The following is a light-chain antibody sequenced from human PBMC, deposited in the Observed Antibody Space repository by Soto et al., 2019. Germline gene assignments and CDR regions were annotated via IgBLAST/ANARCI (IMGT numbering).Light chain of an antibody. V-gene: IGKV1-39*01. CDR2: AAS. Sequence: DIQMTQSPSSLSASVGDRVTVTCRASQNIINKLNWYQQKPGKAPKLLIYAASSLQSGVPSRFSGSGSETDFTLTISSLQPEDSATYYCQQSYSSVMYTFGQGTKLEIK. CDR1: QNIINK. J-gene: IGKJ2*01. CDR3: QQSYSSVMYT.